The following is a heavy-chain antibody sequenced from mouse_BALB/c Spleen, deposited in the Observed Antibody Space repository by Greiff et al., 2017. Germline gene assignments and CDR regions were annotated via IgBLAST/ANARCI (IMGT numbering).Heavy chain of an antibody. CDR2: IDPANGNT. CDR3: ARSNYGSWFAY. CDR1: GFNIKDTY. Sequence: VQLQQSGAELVKPGASVKLSCTASGFNIKDTYMHWVKQRPEQGLEWIGRIDPANGNTKYDPKFQGKATITADTSSNTAYLQLSSLTSEDTAVYYCARSNYGSWFAYWGQGTLVTVSA. V-gene: IGHV14-3*02. J-gene: IGHJ3*01. D-gene: IGHD1-1*01.